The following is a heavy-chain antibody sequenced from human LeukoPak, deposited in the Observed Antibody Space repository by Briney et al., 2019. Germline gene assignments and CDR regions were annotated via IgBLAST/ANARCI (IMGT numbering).Heavy chain of an antibody. CDR3: ARTYPLNIVATIRLDY. Sequence: ASVKVSCKASGYTFTGYYMHWVRQAPGQGLEWMGWINPNSGGTNYAQKFQGRVTMTRDTSISTAYMELSRLRSDDTAVYYCARTYPLNIVATIRLDYWGQGTLVTVSS. V-gene: IGHV1-2*02. J-gene: IGHJ4*02. D-gene: IGHD5-12*01. CDR2: INPNSGGT. CDR1: GYTFTGYY.